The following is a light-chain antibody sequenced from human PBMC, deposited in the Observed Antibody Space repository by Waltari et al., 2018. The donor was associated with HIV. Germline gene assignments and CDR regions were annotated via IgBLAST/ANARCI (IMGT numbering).Light chain of an antibody. CDR2: RIS. CDR3: QHYGGSPYT. J-gene: IGKJ2*01. V-gene: IGKV3-20*01. Sequence: SQSPGTLSVSPGERATLSCRANQNLGNDFLAWHQQRPGQAPRLLISRISTRAADTPGRFSGSGSGADFTLTINRVEPEDFAVYYCQHYGGSPYTFGQGT. CDR1: QNLGNDF.